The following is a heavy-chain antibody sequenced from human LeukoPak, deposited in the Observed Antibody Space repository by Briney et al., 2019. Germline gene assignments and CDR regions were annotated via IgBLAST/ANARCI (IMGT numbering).Heavy chain of an antibody. Sequence: ASVKVSCKASGYTFTSYAMHWVRQAPGQRLEWMGWINPNSGGTNYAQKFQGRVTMTRDTSISTAYMELSRLRSDDTAVYYCARGDGIAADPWGQGTLVTVSS. D-gene: IGHD6-13*01. CDR1: GYTFTSYA. J-gene: IGHJ5*02. CDR3: ARGDGIAADP. V-gene: IGHV1-2*02. CDR2: INPNSGGT.